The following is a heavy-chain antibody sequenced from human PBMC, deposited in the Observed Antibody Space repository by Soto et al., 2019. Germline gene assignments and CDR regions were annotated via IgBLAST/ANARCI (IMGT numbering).Heavy chain of an antibody. CDR2: MNGSGTRT. D-gene: IGHD6-25*01. Sequence: GGSLRLSCAASGFTVTNYAMSWVRQAPGKGLEWVSSMNGSGTRTYYADSVKGRFTVSRDDSKNTLFLQMSRLGTEDTAVYYCAKDRGAAALGTFDFWGQGTMVTVSS. V-gene: IGHV3-23*01. CDR3: AKDRGAAALGTFDF. J-gene: IGHJ3*01. CDR1: GFTVTNYA.